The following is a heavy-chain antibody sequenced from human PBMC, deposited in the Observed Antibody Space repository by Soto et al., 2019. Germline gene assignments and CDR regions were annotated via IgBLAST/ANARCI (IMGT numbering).Heavy chain of an antibody. CDR2: IYYSGST. D-gene: IGHD3-3*01. J-gene: IGHJ4*02. Sequence: LSLTCTVSGGSISSGGYYWSWIRQHPGKGLEWIGYIYYSGSTYYNPSLKSRVTISVDTSKNQFSLKLSSVTAADTAVYYCARVRVVISPYFDYWGQGTLVTV. CDR1: GGSISSGGYY. V-gene: IGHV4-31*03. CDR3: ARVRVVISPYFDY.